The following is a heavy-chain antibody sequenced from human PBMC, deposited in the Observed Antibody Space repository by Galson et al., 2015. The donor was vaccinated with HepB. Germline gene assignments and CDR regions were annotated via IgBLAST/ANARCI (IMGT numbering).Heavy chain of an antibody. CDR1: GFTFSSYA. CDR2: ISYDGSNK. V-gene: IGHV3-30-3*01. CDR3: ARHGGSGGSCSAY. J-gene: IGHJ4*02. Sequence: SLRLSCAASGFTFSSYAMHWVRQAPGKGLEWVAVISYDGSNKYYADSVKGRFTISRDNSKNTLYLQMNSLRAEDTAVYYCARHGGSGGSCSAYWGQGTLVTVSS. D-gene: IGHD2-15*01.